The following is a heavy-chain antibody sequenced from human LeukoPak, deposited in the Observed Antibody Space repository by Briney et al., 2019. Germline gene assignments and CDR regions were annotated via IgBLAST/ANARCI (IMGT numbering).Heavy chain of an antibody. CDR2: ISYDGNNK. CDR3: ARPTPSFSSGWYNPYFDY. CDR1: GFTFSSYA. J-gene: IGHJ4*02. D-gene: IGHD6-19*01. V-gene: IGHV3-30*04. Sequence: PGRSLRLSCAASGFTFSSYAMHWVRQAPDKGLDWVAVISYDGNNKYYADSVKGRFTISRDNSKNTLYLQMDSLRAEDTAVYYCARPTPSFSSGWYNPYFDYWGQGTLVTVSS.